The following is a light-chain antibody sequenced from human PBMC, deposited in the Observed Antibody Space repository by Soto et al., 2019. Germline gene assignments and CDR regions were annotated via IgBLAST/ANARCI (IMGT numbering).Light chain of an antibody. J-gene: IGKJ1*01. CDR3: MQRIEFPWT. V-gene: IGKV2-40*01. Sequence: DIVMTQTPLSLPVTPGEPASISGRSSQSLLIRDDGNIYFDWYLQKQAQSPQLLIYMLSYRASGVPDRFSRSGSGREFKLKISRVEAEDVGVYYCMQRIEFPWTFGQGTKVEIK. CDR1: QSLLIRDDGNIY. CDR2: MLS.